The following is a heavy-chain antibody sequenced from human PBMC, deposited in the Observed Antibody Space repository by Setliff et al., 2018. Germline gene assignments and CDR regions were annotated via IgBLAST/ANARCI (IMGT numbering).Heavy chain of an antibody. J-gene: IGHJ6*02. V-gene: IGHV3-21*06. CDR2: ISSISHYI. CDR1: GFTFSSDP. CDR3: ARDPRYGLGSYSGSIKYGVDV. D-gene: IGHD3-10*01. Sequence: GGSLRLSCAASGFTFSSDPMNWVRQAPGKGLEWVSCISSISHYIYYADSVKGRFTISRDNAKNSLYLQMNSLRAEDTAVYHCARDPRYGLGSYSGSIKYGVDVWGQGTMVTVSS.